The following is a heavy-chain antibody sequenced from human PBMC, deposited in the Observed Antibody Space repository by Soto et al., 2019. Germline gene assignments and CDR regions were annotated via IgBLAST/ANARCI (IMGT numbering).Heavy chain of an antibody. Sequence: QVQLVQSGPEVKKPGASVKVSCKTSGYIFTTYSIAWVRQAPGQGLEWMGWINTYNGNTHYTQKFQDRVTVTTDTSTATAYMELSSLTSDDTAVYFCVRGPQTSDFWGQGTLITVSS. CDR1: GYIFTTYS. D-gene: IGHD2-2*01. J-gene: IGHJ4*02. CDR2: INTYNGNT. V-gene: IGHV1-18*01. CDR3: VRGPQTSDF.